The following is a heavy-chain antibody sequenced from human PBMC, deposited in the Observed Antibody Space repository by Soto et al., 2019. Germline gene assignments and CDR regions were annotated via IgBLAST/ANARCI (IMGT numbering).Heavy chain of an antibody. V-gene: IGHV3-21*01. CDR3: ARDPDSSSWYGINNWFDP. CDR1: GFTFSSYS. Sequence: GGSLRLSCAASGFTFSSYSMNWVRQAPGKGLEWVSSISSSSSYIYYADSVKGRFTISRDNAKNSLYLQMNSLRAEDTAVYYCARDPDSSSWYGINNWFDPWGQGTLVTVSS. J-gene: IGHJ5*02. D-gene: IGHD6-13*01. CDR2: ISSSSSYI.